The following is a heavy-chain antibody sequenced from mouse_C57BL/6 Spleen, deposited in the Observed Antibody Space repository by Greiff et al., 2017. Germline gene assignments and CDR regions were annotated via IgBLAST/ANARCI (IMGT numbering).Heavy chain of an antibody. D-gene: IGHD1-1*01. CDR2: IYPGDGDT. Sequence: QVHVKQSGAELVKPGASVKISCKASGYAFSSYWMNWVKQRPGKGLEWIGQIYPGDGDTNYNGKFKGKATLTADKSSSTAYMQLSSLTSEDSAVYFCARDGSEADYFDYWGQGTTLTVSS. J-gene: IGHJ2*01. CDR3: ARDGSEADYFDY. V-gene: IGHV1-80*01. CDR1: GYAFSSYW.